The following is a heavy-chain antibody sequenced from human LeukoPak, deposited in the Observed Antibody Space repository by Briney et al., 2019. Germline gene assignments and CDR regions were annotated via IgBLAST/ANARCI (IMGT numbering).Heavy chain of an antibody. D-gene: IGHD1-26*01. CDR1: GGTFSSYA. CDR2: IIPIFGTA. V-gene: IGHV1-69*13. Sequence: SVKVSCKASGGTFSSYAISWVRQAPGQGLEWMGGIIPIFGTANYAQKFQGRVTVTADESTSTAYMGLSSLRSEDTAVYYCAREIGVGATDYWGQGTLVTVSS. J-gene: IGHJ4*02. CDR3: AREIGVGATDY.